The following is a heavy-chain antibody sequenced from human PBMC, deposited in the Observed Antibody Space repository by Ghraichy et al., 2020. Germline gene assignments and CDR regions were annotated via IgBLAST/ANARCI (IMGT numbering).Heavy chain of an antibody. CDR1: GDTFSSYA. Sequence: SVKVSCKASGDTFSSYAISWVRQAPGQGLEWMGGMIAVFGTATYGQKFQGRATITADESTSTSYMELTDLTSEDTAVYYCARDQGDYSDRYYFYNMEVWGLGTRVTVSS. D-gene: IGHD4-17*01. V-gene: IGHV1-69*13. J-gene: IGHJ6*02. CDR3: ARDQGDYSDRYYFYNMEV. CDR2: MIAVFGTA.